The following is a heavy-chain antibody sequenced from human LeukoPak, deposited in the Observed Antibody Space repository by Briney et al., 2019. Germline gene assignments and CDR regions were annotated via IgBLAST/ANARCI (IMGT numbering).Heavy chain of an antibody. CDR1: GYTLTELS. V-gene: IGHV1-24*01. CDR3: ATSYIVVVPAAPFDY. D-gene: IGHD2-2*01. CDR2: FDPEDGET. Sequence: ASVKVSCKVSGYTLTELSMHWVRQAPGKGLEWMGGFDPEDGETIYAQKFQGRVTITADTSTDTAYMELSSLRSEDTAVYYCATSYIVVVPAAPFDYWGQGTLVTVSS. J-gene: IGHJ4*02.